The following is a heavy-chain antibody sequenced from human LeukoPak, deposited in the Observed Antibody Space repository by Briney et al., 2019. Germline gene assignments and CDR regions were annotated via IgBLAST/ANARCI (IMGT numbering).Heavy chain of an antibody. CDR3: ARDLARYSSSCLDY. CDR1: GFTFSSYG. Sequence: GGSLRLSCAASGFTFSSYGMHWVRQAPGKGLEWVAVIWYDGSNKYYADSVKGRFTISRDNSKNTLYLQMNSLRAEDTAVYYCARDLARYSSSCLDYWGQGTLVTVSS. D-gene: IGHD6-13*01. J-gene: IGHJ4*02. V-gene: IGHV3-33*01. CDR2: IWYDGSNK.